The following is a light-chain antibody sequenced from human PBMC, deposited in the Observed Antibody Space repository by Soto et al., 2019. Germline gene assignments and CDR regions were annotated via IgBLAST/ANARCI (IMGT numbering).Light chain of an antibody. CDR1: QSLRNY. J-gene: IGKJ1*01. V-gene: IGKV3-11*01. CDR2: DAS. Sequence: EIVLTQSPATLSLSPGERATLSCRASQSLRNYLAWYQQKPGQAPRLLIYDASNRATGIPARFSGSGSGTDFTLTISSLEPEDFAVYYCQQRSNWLWTFGQGTKVEIK. CDR3: QQRSNWLWT.